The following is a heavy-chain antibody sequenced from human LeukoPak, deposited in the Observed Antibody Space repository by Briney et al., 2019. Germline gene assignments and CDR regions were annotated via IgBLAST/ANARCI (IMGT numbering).Heavy chain of an antibody. CDR3: ARDRGYQIDY. V-gene: IGHV3-74*01. J-gene: IGHJ4*02. Sequence: TGGSLRLSCAAAGFTFSSVWMHWVRQAPGKGLVWVSLINSDGSSTNYAGSVKGRFTISRDNAKTTLYLQINSLGPEDTAVYYCARDRGYQIDYWGQGTLVTASS. D-gene: IGHD3-22*01. CDR2: INSDGSST. CDR1: GFTFSSVW.